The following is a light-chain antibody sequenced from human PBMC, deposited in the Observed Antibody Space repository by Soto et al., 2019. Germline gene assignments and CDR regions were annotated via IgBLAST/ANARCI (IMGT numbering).Light chain of an antibody. Sequence: AIRMTQSPSSLSASTGDRVTITCRASQGISSYLAWYQQKPGKAPKLLIYAASTLQIGGPSRFSGSGSGTDFTLTISCLQAEEFATYNCQQYYSYPRTFGQGTKVEIK. J-gene: IGKJ1*01. CDR1: QGISSY. V-gene: IGKV1-8*01. CDR3: QQYYSYPRT. CDR2: AAS.